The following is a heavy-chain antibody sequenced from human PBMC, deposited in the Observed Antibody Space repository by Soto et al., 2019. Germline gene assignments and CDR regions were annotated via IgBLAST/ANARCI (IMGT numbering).Heavy chain of an antibody. J-gene: IGHJ5*02. CDR1: GGSISSYY. D-gene: IGHD2-15*01. CDR2: IYYSGST. CDR3: AREVVVVAAGWFDP. Sequence: QVQLQESGPGLVKPSETLSLTCTVSGGSISSYYWSWIRQPPGKGLEWIGYIYYSGSTNYNPSLRSRVTXXVXTXXNQFSLKLSSVTAADTAVYYCAREVVVVAAGWFDPWGQGTLVTVSS. V-gene: IGHV4-59*01.